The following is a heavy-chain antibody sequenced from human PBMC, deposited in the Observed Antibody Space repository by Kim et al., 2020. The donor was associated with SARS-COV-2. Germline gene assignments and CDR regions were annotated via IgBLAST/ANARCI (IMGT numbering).Heavy chain of an antibody. V-gene: IGHV3-66*01. J-gene: IGHJ4*02. CDR3: ARRGVYYYDSSGYYELDY. D-gene: IGHD3-22*01. Sequence: KGRFTISRDNSKNTLYLQMNSLRAEDTAVYYCARRGVYYYDSSGYYELDYWGQGTLVTVSS.